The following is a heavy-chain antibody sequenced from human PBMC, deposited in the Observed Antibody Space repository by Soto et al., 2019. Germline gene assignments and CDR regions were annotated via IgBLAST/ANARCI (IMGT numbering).Heavy chain of an antibody. D-gene: IGHD3-3*01. CDR3: ARRLDGVGVCDY. V-gene: IGHV3-74*01. Sequence: EVRLLESGGDLVQPGGSLRLSCVASGFTFSTYWMHWVRQVPGKGLVWVSRVNGDGSSTNYAESVEGRFTISRDNAKNTLYLQMNSLRAEDTDVYSGARRLDGVGVCDYLGEGTRVTVS. J-gene: IGHJ4*02. CDR1: GFTFSTYW. CDR2: VNGDGSST.